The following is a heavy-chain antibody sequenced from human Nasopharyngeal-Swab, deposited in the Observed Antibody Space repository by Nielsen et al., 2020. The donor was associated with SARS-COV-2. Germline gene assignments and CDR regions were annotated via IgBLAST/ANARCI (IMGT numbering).Heavy chain of an antibody. J-gene: IGHJ6*02. CDR1: GFTLSRYW. V-gene: IGHV3-7*01. CDR3: AREICTRITCFGYGMDV. Sequence: GGSLRLSCAASGFTLSRYWMSWVRQAPGKGLEWVASVKQDGSEKYSVDSVRGRFTISRDNTKNSVYLQMNNLRAEDTAVYYCAREICTRITCFGYGMDVWGQGTTVTVSS. CDR2: VKQDGSEK. D-gene: IGHD2-2*01.